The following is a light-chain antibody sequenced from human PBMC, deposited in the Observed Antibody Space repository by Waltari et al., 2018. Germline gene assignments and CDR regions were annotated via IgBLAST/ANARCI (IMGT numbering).Light chain of an antibody. CDR1: SGHSSNV. CDR2: VNSDGSQ. Sequence: QLVLTQSPSASASLGASVKLTCTLSSGHSSNVIAWHQQQPEKGPRVLMKVNSDGSQSKGDKFPDRFSGSSSGAEHYLTISSLQSEDEADYYCQTGGHGTWVFGGGTKLTVL. V-gene: IGLV4-69*01. J-gene: IGLJ3*02. CDR3: QTGGHGTWV.